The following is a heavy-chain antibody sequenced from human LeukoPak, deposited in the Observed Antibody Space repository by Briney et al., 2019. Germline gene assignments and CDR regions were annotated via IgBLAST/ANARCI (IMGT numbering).Heavy chain of an antibody. Sequence: SETLSLTCTVSGGSISSYYWSWIRQPPGKGLEWIGYIYYSGSTNYNPSLKSRVTISVETSKNEFSLKLRSVTAADTAVYFCARGRVSSSTWYSTYYYYFYMDVWGKGTTVTVSS. D-gene: IGHD6-13*01. CDR2: IYYSGST. J-gene: IGHJ6*03. CDR3: ARGRVSSSTWYSTYYYYFYMDV. V-gene: IGHV4-59*01. CDR1: GGSISSYY.